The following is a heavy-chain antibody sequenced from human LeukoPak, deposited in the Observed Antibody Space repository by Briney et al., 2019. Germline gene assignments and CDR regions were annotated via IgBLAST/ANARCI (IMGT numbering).Heavy chain of an antibody. CDR3: ARVPAVTRTGRFDP. Sequence: SQTLSLTCTVSGGSISSGDYYWSWIRQPPGKGLEWIGYIYYSGSTYYNPSLKSRVTISVDTSKNQFSLKLSSVTAADTAVYYCARVPAVTRTGRFDPWGQETLVTVSS. CDR2: IYYSGST. V-gene: IGHV4-30-4*01. CDR1: GGSISSGDYY. J-gene: IGHJ5*02. D-gene: IGHD1-1*01.